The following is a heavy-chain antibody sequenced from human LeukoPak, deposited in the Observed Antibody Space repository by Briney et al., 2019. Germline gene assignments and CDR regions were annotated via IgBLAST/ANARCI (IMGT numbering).Heavy chain of an antibody. V-gene: IGHV4-59*01. CDR2: IYYSGST. Sequence: RSSETLSLTCTVSGGSISSYYWSWIRQPPGKGLEWIGCIYYSGSTNYNPSLKSRVTISVDTSKNQFSLKLSSVTAADTAVYYCARYRAFDIWGQGTMVTVSS. CDR1: GGSISSYY. J-gene: IGHJ3*02. CDR3: ARYRAFDI.